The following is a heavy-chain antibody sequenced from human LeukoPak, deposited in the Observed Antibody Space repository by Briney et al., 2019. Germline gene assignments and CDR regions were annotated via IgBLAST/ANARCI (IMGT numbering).Heavy chain of an antibody. CDR1: GFTFSSYG. CDR3: AKEVGTFTLDY. V-gene: IGHV3-30*18. J-gene: IGHJ4*02. D-gene: IGHD1-26*01. Sequence: GGSLRLSCAASGFTFSSYGMHWVRQAPGKGLEWVTVISYDGSDKYYADSVKGRFTISRDNSRNTLYLQMNSLRVEDTAVYYCAKEVGTFTLDYWGQGTLVTVSS. CDR2: ISYDGSDK.